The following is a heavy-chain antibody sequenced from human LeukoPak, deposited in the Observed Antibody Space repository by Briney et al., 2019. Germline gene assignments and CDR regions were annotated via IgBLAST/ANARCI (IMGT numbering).Heavy chain of an antibody. CDR2: IKQDGSEK. V-gene: IGHV3-7*03. CDR3: AKDILMVGGDY. Sequence: GSLRLSCAASGFTFSSYWMSWIRQAPGKGLEWVANIKQDGSEKYYVDSVKGRFTISRDNSKNTLYLQMNSLRAEDTAVYYCAKDILMVGGDYWGQGTLVTVSS. J-gene: IGHJ4*02. CDR1: GFTFSSYW. D-gene: IGHD3-10*02.